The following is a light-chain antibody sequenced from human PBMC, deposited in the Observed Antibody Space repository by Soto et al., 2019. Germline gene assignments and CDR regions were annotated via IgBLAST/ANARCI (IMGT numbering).Light chain of an antibody. CDR2: GNS. Sequence: QSVLTQPPSVSGAPGQRVTISCTGSSSNIGAGYDVPWYQQLPGTAPKLLIYGNSNRPSGVPDRFSGSKSGTSASLAITGRQAEDEADYYCQSYDSSLSGSVFGGGTQLTVL. V-gene: IGLV1-40*01. CDR1: SSNIGAGYD. J-gene: IGLJ7*01. CDR3: QSYDSSLSGSV.